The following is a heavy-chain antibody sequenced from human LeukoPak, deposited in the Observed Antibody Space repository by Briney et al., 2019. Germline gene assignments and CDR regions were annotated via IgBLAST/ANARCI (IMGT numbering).Heavy chain of an antibody. CDR2: INAGNGNT. CDR3: ARGPRAAADDY. J-gene: IGHJ4*02. V-gene: IGHV1-3*01. Sequence: ASVKVSCKASGYTFINYAINWGRQAPGQRPEWVGWINAGNGNTKYSQKFQGGVTITRDTSASTAYMELTSLTSEDTAVYYCARGPRAAADDYWGQGTLVTVTS. D-gene: IGHD6-13*01. CDR1: GYTFINYA.